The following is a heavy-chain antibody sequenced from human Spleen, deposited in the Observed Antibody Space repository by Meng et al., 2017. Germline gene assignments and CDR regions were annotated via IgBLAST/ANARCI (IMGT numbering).Heavy chain of an antibody. D-gene: IGHD6-13*01. CDR2: IYYSGST. J-gene: IGHJ6*02. CDR3: ARGLWYGYSSLAYGMDV. CDR1: GGSISSYY. V-gene: IGHV4-59*12. Sequence: SETLSLTCTVSGGSISSYYWSWIRQPPGKGLEWIGYIYYSGSTNYNPSLKSRVTISVDTSKNQFSLKLSSVTAADTAVYYCARGLWYGYSSLAYGMDVWGQGTTVTVSS.